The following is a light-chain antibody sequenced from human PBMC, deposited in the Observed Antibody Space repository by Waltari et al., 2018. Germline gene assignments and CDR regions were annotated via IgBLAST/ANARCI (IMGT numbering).Light chain of an antibody. CDR2: GKE. V-gene: IGLV3-19*01. CDR3: HSRKGSDNQVV. J-gene: IGLJ3*02. CDR1: SLRTSY. Sequence: SSELTQGPDVSVALGQTVKITCQGDSLRTSYASWYQVKPGQAPVLVLFGKEKRPSGIPDRISGYSSGTTSSLTITGAQAEDEADYYCHSRKGSDNQVVFGRGTKLTVL.